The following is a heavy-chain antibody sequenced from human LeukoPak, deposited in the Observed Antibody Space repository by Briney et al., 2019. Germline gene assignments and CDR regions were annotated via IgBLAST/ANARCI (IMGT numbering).Heavy chain of an antibody. D-gene: IGHD4-17*01. Sequence: GGSLRLSCAASGFTFSSYSMSWVRQAPGKGLEWVSGFSVSDKTTYYADSVKGRFIISRDNSKNTLYLQINSLRAEDTAVYYCAKDPSMYYGDYIIRWGQGTLVIVSS. CDR2: FSVSDKTT. CDR3: AKDPSMYYGDYIIR. CDR1: GFTFSSYS. V-gene: IGHV3-23*01. J-gene: IGHJ4*02.